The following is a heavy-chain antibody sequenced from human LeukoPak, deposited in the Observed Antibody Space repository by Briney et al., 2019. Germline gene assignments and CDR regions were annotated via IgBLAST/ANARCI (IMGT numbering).Heavy chain of an antibody. J-gene: IGHJ4*02. CDR3: ARAPWGSRNFDH. CDR1: GYTFTSYG. V-gene: IGHV1-46*01. CDR2: INPSGGSA. Sequence: GASVKVSCKASGYTFTSYGISWVRQAPGQGLEWMGIINPSGGSASYAQKFQGRVTMTRDTSTSTVYMELSSLRSEDTAVYYCARAPWGSRNFDHWGQGTLVTVSS. D-gene: IGHD7-27*01.